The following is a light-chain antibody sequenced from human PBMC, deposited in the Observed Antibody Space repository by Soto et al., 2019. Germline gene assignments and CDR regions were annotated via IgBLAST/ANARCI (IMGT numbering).Light chain of an antibody. CDR1: SSDVGGYNY. CDR2: EVT. Sequence: QSVLTQPPSASGAPGQSVTISCTGTSSDVGGYNYVSWYQQHPGKAPKLMIYEVTKRPSGVPDRFSGSKSGNTASLTVSGLQAEDEADYYCSSYSGNNHYVFGGGTKLTV. J-gene: IGLJ2*01. CDR3: SSYSGNNHYV. V-gene: IGLV2-8*01.